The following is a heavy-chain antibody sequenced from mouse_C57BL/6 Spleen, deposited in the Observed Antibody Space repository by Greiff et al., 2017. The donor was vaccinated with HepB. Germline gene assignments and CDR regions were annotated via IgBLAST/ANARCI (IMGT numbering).Heavy chain of an antibody. D-gene: IGHD2-5*01. CDR3: ARYKDLGSNNDYAMDY. CDR1: GYTFTSYW. Sequence: QVQLQQPGAELVKPGASVKMSCKASGYTFTSYWITWVKQRPGQGLEWIGDIYPGSGSTNYNEKFKSKATLTVDTSSSTAYMQLSSLTSEDSAVYYCARYKDLGSNNDYAMDYWGQGTSVTVSS. V-gene: IGHV1-55*01. J-gene: IGHJ4*01. CDR2: IYPGSGST.